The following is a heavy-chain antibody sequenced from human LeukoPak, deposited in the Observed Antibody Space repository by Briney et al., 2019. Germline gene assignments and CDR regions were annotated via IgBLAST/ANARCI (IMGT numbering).Heavy chain of an antibody. D-gene: IGHD3-10*01. CDR1: GDSVSSNSAA. V-gene: IGHV6-1*01. CDR2: TYYRSKWYN. Sequence: SQTLSLTCAISGDSVSSNSAAWNWIRQSPSRGLEWLGRTYYRSKWYNDYAVSVKSRITINPDTSKNQFSLKLSSVTAADTAVYYCARVGRTYYEYYFDYWGQGTLVTVSS. CDR3: ARVGRTYYEYYFDY. J-gene: IGHJ4*02.